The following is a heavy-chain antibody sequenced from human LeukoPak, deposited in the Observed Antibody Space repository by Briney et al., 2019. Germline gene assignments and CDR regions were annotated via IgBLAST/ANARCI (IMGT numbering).Heavy chain of an antibody. D-gene: IGHD2-2*01. CDR1: GGSISSGGYY. V-gene: IGHV4-31*03. Sequence: SQTPSLTCTVSGGSISSGGYYWSWIRQHPGKGLEWIGYIYYSGSTYYNPSLKSRVTISVDASKNQFSLKLSSVTAADTAVYYCARDRVCSSTSCYVSDGMDVWGQGTTVTVSS. CDR2: IYYSGST. CDR3: ARDRVCSSTSCYVSDGMDV. J-gene: IGHJ6*02.